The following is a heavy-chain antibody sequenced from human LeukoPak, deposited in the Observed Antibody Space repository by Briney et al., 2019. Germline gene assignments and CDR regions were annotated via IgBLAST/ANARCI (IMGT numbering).Heavy chain of an antibody. Sequence: GGSLRLSCAASGFTFNSYAMYWVRQAPGKGLEWVSGIFGSGGSAHYADSVKGRFAISRDNSKNRVYLQMNSLRAEDTAVYYCAKTATGYSSGHYPGWPVDYWGQGTLVTVSS. CDR3: AKTATGYSSGHYPGWPVDY. D-gene: IGHD6-19*01. V-gene: IGHV3-23*01. J-gene: IGHJ4*02. CDR2: IFGSGGSA. CDR1: GFTFNSYA.